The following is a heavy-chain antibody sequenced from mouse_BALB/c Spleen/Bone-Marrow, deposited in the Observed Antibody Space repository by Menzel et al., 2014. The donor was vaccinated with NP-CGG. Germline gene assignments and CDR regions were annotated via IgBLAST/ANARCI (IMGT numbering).Heavy chain of an antibody. CDR2: INPYNDGT. Sequence: VQLQQSGPELVKPGASVKMSCKASGYTFTSYVMHWVKQKPGQGLERIGYINPYNDGTKYNEKFKGKATLTSDISSSTAYMDLSSLTSEDSAVYYCAKGGNYRYDFDYWGQGTTLTVSS. V-gene: IGHV1-14*01. CDR3: AKGGNYRYDFDY. D-gene: IGHD2-14*01. CDR1: GYTFTSYV. J-gene: IGHJ2*01.